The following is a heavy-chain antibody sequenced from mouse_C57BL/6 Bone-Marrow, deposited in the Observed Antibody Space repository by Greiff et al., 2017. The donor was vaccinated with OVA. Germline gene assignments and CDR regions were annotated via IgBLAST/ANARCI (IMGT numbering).Heavy chain of an antibody. D-gene: IGHD1-1*01. Sequence: EVKLVESGPELVKPGASVKISCKASGYSFTGYYMNWVKQSPEKSLEWIGEINPSTGGTTYNQKFKAKATLTVDKSSSTAYMQLKSLTSEDSAVYYCATDYYGSSYGGFDYWGQGTTLTVSS. CDR2: INPSTGGT. V-gene: IGHV1-42*01. J-gene: IGHJ2*01. CDR1: GYSFTGYY. CDR3: ATDYYGSSYGGFDY.